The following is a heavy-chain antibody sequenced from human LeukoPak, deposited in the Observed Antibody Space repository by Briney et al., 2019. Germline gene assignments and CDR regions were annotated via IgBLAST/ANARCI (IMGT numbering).Heavy chain of an antibody. V-gene: IGHV3-33*01. CDR3: AMYSGSDWELYY. CDR2: IWYDGSKK. D-gene: IGHD5-12*01. Sequence: PGGSLRLSCAASGFTFSNHGMYWVRQAPGKGLEWVAIIWYDGSKKYYGDSVKGRFTVSRDNSKNTLYLQMNSLRAEDTAVYYCAMYSGSDWELYYWGQGTLVTVSS. J-gene: IGHJ4*02. CDR1: GFTFSNHG.